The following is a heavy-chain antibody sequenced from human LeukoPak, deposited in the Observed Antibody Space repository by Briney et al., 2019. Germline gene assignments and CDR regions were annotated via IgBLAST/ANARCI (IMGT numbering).Heavy chain of an antibody. CDR3: ARGSRGYTYG. V-gene: IGHV4-61*08. Sequence: SETLSLTCTVSGGSISSGDYYWSWIRQPPGKGLEWIGYIYYSGSTNCNPSLKSRVTISVDTSKNQFSLKLSSVTAADTAVYYCARGSRGYTYGWGQGTLVTVSS. CDR1: GGSISSGDYY. J-gene: IGHJ4*02. D-gene: IGHD5-18*01. CDR2: IYYSGST.